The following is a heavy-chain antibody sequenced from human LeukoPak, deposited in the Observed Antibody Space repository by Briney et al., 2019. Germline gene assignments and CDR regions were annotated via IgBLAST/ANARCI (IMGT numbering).Heavy chain of an antibody. CDR1: GYSIGSGYY. V-gene: IGHV4-38-2*01. CDR3: ARSGLGYCSSTSCQH. CDR2: IYHSGST. Sequence: PSETLSLTCAVSGYSIGSGYYWGWIRQPPGKGLEWIGSIYHSGSTYYNPSLKSRVTISVDSSKNQFSLKLSSVTAADTAVYYCARSGLGYCSSTSCQHWGQGTLVTVSS. J-gene: IGHJ4*02. D-gene: IGHD2-2*01.